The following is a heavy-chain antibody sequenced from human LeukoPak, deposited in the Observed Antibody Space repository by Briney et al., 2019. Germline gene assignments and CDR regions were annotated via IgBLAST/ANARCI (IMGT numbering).Heavy chain of an antibody. CDR1: VGFHIGYH. CDR2: INHSGST. CDR3: ASSNLKGECNWFDP. Sequence: PSETLSLTRVGNVGFHIGYHWSWIRPPPAKGRAGIGEINHSGSTNYNPSLKSRVTISVDTSKNQCSLKLSSVTAADTAVYYCASSNLKGECNWFDPWGQGTLVTVSS. J-gene: IGHJ5*02. D-gene: IGHD1-1*01. V-gene: IGHV4-34*01.